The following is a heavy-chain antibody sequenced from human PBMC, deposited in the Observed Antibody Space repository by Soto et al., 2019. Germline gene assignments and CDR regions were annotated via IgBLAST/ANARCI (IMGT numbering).Heavy chain of an antibody. J-gene: IGHJ5*02. CDR2: IYHSGST. Sequence: QLQLQESGSGLVKPSQTLSLTCAVSGGSISSGGYSWSWIRQPPGKGLEWIGYIYHSGSTDYNPSPXSXITISVDRSKNQLSPKLSSVTAPDTAVYYFARVPGPWGPGTLVTVSS. CDR1: GGSISSGGYS. V-gene: IGHV4-30-2*01. CDR3: ARVPGP. D-gene: IGHD7-27*01.